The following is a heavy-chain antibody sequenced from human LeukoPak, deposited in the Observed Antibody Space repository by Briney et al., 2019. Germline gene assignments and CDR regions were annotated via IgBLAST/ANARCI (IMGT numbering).Heavy chain of an antibody. Sequence: GGSLRLSCAASGFTSSDYYMSWIRQAPGKGLEWVSYISSSGSTIYYADSVKGRFTISRDNAKSSLYLQMNRLRVEDTAVYYCAREFAGSASGAGYWGQGTLVTVSS. V-gene: IGHV3-11*04. J-gene: IGHJ4*02. CDR1: GFTSSDYY. D-gene: IGHD1-26*01. CDR3: AREFAGSASGAGY. CDR2: ISSSGSTI.